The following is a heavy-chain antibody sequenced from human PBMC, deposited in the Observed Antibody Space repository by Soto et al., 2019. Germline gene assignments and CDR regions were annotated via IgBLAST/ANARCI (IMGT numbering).Heavy chain of an antibody. D-gene: IGHD7-27*01. CDR2: IYYSGST. CDR3: ASMLTAADALAI. V-gene: IGHV4-59*08. J-gene: IGHJ3*02. Sequence: LILKPPGKGLEWIVYIYYSGSTNYNPSLKSRVTISVDTSKNQFSLKLSSVTAADTAVYACASMLTAADALAIRGNGTTVTVSS.